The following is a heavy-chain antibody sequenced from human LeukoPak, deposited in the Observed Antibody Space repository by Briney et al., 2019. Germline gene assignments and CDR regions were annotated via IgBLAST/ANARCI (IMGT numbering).Heavy chain of an antibody. CDR1: GGSISSYY. J-gene: IGHJ4*02. V-gene: IGHV4-4*07. Sequence: PSETLSLTCTVSGGSISSYYWSWIRQPAGKGLEWIGRIYTSGSTNYNPSLKSRVTMSVDTSKNQFSLKLSPVTAADTAVYYCAREEGYCSGGSCYDYFDYWGQGTLVTVSS. D-gene: IGHD2-15*01. CDR3: AREEGYCSGGSCYDYFDY. CDR2: IYTSGST.